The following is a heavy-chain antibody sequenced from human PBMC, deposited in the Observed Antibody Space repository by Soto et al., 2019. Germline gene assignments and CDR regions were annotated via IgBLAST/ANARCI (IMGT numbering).Heavy chain of an antibody. CDR3: ARGGAGCSAGSCPANWFDP. J-gene: IGHJ5*02. Sequence: QVQLVQSGAEVKKPGASVKVSCQASSYTFTSYGITWVRQAPVQVLEWMGWISPYNGNTNYAQKLQGRVTMTTDTSTSTSYMELRSLRSDDTAVYYCARGGAGCSAGSCPANWFDPWGQGTLVTVSS. CDR1: SYTFTSYG. V-gene: IGHV1-18*01. D-gene: IGHD2-15*01. CDR2: ISPYNGNT.